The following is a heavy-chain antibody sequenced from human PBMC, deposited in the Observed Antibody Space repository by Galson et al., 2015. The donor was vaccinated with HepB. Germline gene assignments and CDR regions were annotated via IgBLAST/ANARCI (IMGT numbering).Heavy chain of an antibody. J-gene: IGHJ4*02. V-gene: IGHV3-48*01. CDR1: GFTFSSYS. D-gene: IGHD3-22*01. CDR2: ISRGSGTI. Sequence: SLRLSCAASGFTFSSYSMHWVRQAPGKELEWVSYISRGSGTIYYADSVKGRFTISRDNAKNSLYLQMNSLRAEDTAVYYCAREQGGAALMYYYDSSGYPYFDYWGQGSLVTVSS. CDR3: AREQGGAALMYYYDSSGYPYFDY.